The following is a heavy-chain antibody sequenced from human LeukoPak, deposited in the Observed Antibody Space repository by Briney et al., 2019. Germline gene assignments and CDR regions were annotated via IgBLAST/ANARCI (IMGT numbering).Heavy chain of an antibody. CDR3: ASAFGVDDAFDI. Sequence: PSETLSLTCAVSGGSISSSNWWSWVRQPPGKGLEWIGEIYHSGSTNYNPSLKSRVTISVDKSKNQFSLKLSSVTAADTAVYYCASAFGVDDAFDIWGQGTMVTVSS. J-gene: IGHJ3*02. D-gene: IGHD3-10*01. V-gene: IGHV4-4*02. CDR2: IYHSGST. CDR1: GGSISSSNW.